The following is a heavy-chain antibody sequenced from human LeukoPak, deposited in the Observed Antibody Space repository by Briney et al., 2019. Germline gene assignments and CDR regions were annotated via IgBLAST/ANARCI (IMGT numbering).Heavy chain of an antibody. V-gene: IGHV3-7*01. CDR3: VRDRAYFDSSGFYNLDY. Sequence: PGRSLRLSCASSGFTFCDYWIRCVPEAPRKGLGWVADIKHDGSEKYYVDSVKGRFTIYRDNAKNSLYLQMNSLRAEDTAVYYCVRDRAYFDSSGFYNLDYWGQGTLVTVSS. J-gene: IGHJ4*02. D-gene: IGHD3-22*01. CDR1: GFTFCDYW. CDR2: IKHDGSEK.